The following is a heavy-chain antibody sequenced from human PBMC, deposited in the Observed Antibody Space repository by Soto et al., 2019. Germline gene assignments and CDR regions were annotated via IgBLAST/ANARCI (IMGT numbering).Heavy chain of an antibody. D-gene: IGHD6-19*01. Sequence: GGSLRLSCAASGFTFSSYWMSWVRQAPGKGLEWVANIKQDGSEKYYVDSVKGRFTISRDNAKNSLYLQMNSLRAEDTAVYYCASDPTSSGWYSYHYGMDVWGQGTTVTVSS. V-gene: IGHV3-7*05. J-gene: IGHJ6*02. CDR3: ASDPTSSGWYSYHYGMDV. CDR2: IKQDGSEK. CDR1: GFTFSSYW.